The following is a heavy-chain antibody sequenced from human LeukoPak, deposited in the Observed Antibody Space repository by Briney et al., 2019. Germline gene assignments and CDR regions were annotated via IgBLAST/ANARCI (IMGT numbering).Heavy chain of an antibody. D-gene: IGHD1-26*01. J-gene: IGHJ6*02. CDR2: IYYSGST. Sequence: GSLRLSCAASGFIFSSYSMSWVRQAPGKGLEWIGYIYYSGSTNYNPSLKSRVTMSVDTSKNLFSLKVSSVTAADTAVYYCARGRSNYYGMDVWGQGTTVTVSS. CDR3: ARGRSNYYGMDV. V-gene: IGHV4-59*01. CDR1: GFIFSSYS.